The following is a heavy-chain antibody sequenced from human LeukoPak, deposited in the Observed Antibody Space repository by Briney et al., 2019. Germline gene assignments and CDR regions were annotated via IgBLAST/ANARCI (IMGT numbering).Heavy chain of an antibody. Sequence: GASVKVSCKASGYTFTGYYMHWVRQAPGQGLEWMGWINPNSGGTNYAQKFQGRVTMTRDTSISTAYMELSRLRSDDTAVYYCARDRIGFRYYGSGSQYYFDYWGQGTLVTVSS. V-gene: IGHV1-2*02. CDR2: INPNSGGT. CDR1: GYTFTGYY. CDR3: ARDRIGFRYYGSGSQYYFDY. J-gene: IGHJ4*02. D-gene: IGHD3-10*01.